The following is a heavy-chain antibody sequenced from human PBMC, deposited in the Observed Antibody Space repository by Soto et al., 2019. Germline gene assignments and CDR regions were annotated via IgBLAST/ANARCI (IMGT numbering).Heavy chain of an antibody. CDR1: GFTFSSYS. V-gene: IGHV3-48*02. CDR3: ARPGGDYYDSSGYYWAYGYYYYGMDV. D-gene: IGHD3-22*01. J-gene: IGHJ6*02. CDR2: ISSSSSTI. Sequence: GGSLRLSCAASGFTFSSYSMNWVRQAPGKGLEWVSYISSSSSTIYYADSVKGRFTISRDNAKNSLYLQMNSLRDEDTAVYYCARPGGDYYDSSGYYWAYGYYYYGMDVWGQGTTVTVSS.